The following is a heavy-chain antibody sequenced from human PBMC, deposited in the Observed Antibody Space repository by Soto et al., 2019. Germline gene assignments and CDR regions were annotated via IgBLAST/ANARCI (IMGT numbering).Heavy chain of an antibody. CDR3: AREGGVYDYSPFDY. V-gene: IGHV1-69*12. Sequence: QVQLVQSGAEVKKPGSSVKVSCKASGDTFTNYAISWVRQAPGQGLEWMGGINTIFGTADYAQKFQGRVTITADESTSTAYMELGSLRSKDTAVYYCAREGGVYDYSPFDYWGQGTLVTVSS. CDR2: INTIFGTA. J-gene: IGHJ4*02. CDR1: GDTFTNYA. D-gene: IGHD4-4*01.